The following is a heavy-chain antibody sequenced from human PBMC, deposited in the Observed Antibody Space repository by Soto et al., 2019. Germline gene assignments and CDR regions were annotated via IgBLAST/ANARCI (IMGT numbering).Heavy chain of an antibody. CDR3: ARGSRLLWFGETNWVSSYWFDP. D-gene: IGHD3-10*01. J-gene: IGHJ5*02. CDR1: DDSINSDKYY. Sequence: SETLSLTCSVSDDSINSDKYYWGWIRQPPGKGLEWIGSIYYRGNAYYNPSLKSRVTISVDTSKNQFSLKLSSVTAADTAVYYCARGSRLLWFGETNWVSSYWFDPWGQGTLVTVSS. V-gene: IGHV4-39*07. CDR2: IYYRGNA.